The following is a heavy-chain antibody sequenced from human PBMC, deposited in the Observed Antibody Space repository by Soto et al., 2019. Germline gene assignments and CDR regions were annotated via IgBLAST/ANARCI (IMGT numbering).Heavy chain of an antibody. Sequence: QITVKESGLTLVKPTETLTLTCTFSGFSLSSIGMGVGWIRQPPGKALEWLALVYWDDDKRYSPSLSSRLTITKDPSKNEVDRTMTNIDPVDTATYSCAPLNRGSYDSRRLWEKFDYGGQGTLVTVSS. J-gene: IGHJ4*02. CDR1: GFSLSSIGMG. CDR3: APLNRGSYDSRRLWEKFDY. CDR2: VYWDDDK. V-gene: IGHV2-5*02. D-gene: IGHD5-12*01.